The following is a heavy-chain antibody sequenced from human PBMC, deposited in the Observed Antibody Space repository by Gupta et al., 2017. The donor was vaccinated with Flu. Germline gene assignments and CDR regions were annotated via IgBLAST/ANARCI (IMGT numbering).Heavy chain of an antibody. J-gene: IGHJ4*02. V-gene: IGHV3-48*02. D-gene: IGHD2-21*02. CDR1: GFAFSHSP. Sequence: EVQFLESGGGLLQRGGSLRLSCAASGFAFSHSPLNWVRQAPGKGLECISYIDGGGNARYYADYVRGRFTVSRDNAESSLFLQMTGLRDEDAAVYYCATSLTLLDHWGQGTLVTVSS. CDR2: IDGGGNAR. CDR3: ATSLTLLDH.